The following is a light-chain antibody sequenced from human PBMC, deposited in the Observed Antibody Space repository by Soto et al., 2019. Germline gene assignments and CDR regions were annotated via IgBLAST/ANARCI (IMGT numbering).Light chain of an antibody. Sequence: DIQMTQSPSSVSASVGDRVTITCRANESVSSWLAWYQQKPGEAPRLLIYAATRLHNGVPSRFSGSGDRTDFTLTIDNLQPEDFATYFCQQANSFPRTFGRGTKVDIK. CDR1: ESVSSW. CDR3: QQANSFPRT. J-gene: IGKJ1*01. V-gene: IGKV1-12*01. CDR2: AAT.